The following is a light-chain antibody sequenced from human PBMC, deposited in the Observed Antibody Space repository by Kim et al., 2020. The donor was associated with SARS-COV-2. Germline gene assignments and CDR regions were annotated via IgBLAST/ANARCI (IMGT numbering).Light chain of an antibody. J-gene: IGLJ3*02. Sequence: SYELTQPPSVSVSPGQTASITCSGDKLGDKYACWYQQKPGQSPVLVIYQDSKRPSGIPERFSGSNSGNTATLTISGTQAMDEADYYCQACDSSTNWVFGG. V-gene: IGLV3-1*01. CDR1: KLGDKY. CDR3: QACDSSTNWV. CDR2: QDS.